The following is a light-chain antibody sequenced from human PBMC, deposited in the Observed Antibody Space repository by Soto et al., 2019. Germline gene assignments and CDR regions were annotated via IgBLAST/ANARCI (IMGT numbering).Light chain of an antibody. V-gene: IGKV1-5*01. CDR2: GAS. CDR1: QSVGTW. Sequence: DIQMTQSPSTLSASVGGRVTITCRASQSVGTWVAWYQQKPGKAPKLLIFGASNLESGVPSWFSGSGSGTEFTLTIATLQPDDFATYFCQHYHRNMWSFGPGTKVDI. CDR3: QHYHRNMWS. J-gene: IGKJ1*01.